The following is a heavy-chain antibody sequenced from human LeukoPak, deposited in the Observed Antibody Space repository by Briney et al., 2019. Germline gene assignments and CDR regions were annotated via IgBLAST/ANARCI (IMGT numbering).Heavy chain of an antibody. CDR1: GDSVSSNSAA. J-gene: IGHJ4*02. Sequence: SQTLSLTCAISGDSVSSNSAAWNWIRQSPSRGLEWLGRTYYRSKWYNDYAVSVKSRITINPDTSKNQFSPQLNSVTPEDTAVYYCARDRGYYDFWSGYYPYYFDYWGQGTLVTVSS. D-gene: IGHD3-3*01. V-gene: IGHV6-1*01. CDR3: ARDRGYYDFWSGYYPYYFDY. CDR2: TYYRSKWYN.